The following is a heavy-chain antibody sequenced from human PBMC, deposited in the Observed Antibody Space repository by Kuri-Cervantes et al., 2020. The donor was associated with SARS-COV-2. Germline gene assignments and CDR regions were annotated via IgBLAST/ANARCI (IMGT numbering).Heavy chain of an antibody. D-gene: IGHD1-26*01. CDR1: GFTFSSYA. J-gene: IGHJ4*02. Sequence: GESLKISCAASGFTFSSYAMSWVRQAPGKGPEWVSAISGSGGSTYYADSVKGRFTISRDNSKNTLYLQMNSLRAEDTAVYYCAKDQWELLGGGYWGQGTLVTVSS. V-gene: IGHV3-23*01. CDR3: AKDQWELLGGGY. CDR2: ISGSGGST.